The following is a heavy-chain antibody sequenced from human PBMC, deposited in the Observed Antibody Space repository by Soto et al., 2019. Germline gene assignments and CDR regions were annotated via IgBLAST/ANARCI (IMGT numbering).Heavy chain of an antibody. Sequence: VASVKVSCKASGYTFTAHYLHCVRQAPGQGLEWMGWFDPKTGGTSSAQIFQGRVTMTSDTSISTAYLELTRLTSDDTAVYYCARGQLSPRPVILITYGMDVWGQGTTVTVSS. CDR1: GYTFTAHY. J-gene: IGHJ6*02. CDR2: FDPKTGGT. V-gene: IGHV1-2*02. D-gene: IGHD3-16*02. CDR3: ARGQLSPRPVILITYGMDV.